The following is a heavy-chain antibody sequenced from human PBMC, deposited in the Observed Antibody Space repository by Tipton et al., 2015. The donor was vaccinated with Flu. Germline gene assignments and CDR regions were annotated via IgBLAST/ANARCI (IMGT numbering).Heavy chain of an antibody. CDR2: IYPGDSDT. D-gene: IGHD3-9*01. Sequence: QLVQSGAEVKKPGESLKISCKGSGYSFTSYWIGWVRQMPGKGLEWMGIIYPGDSDTRYSPPFQGQVTIPADKSISTAYPQWSSRKASDTARNYWRGHGDNLAGSDYWGPRTLVPGSS. V-gene: IGHV5-51*01. CDR3: RGHGDNLAGSDY. J-gene: IGHJ4*02. CDR1: GYSFTSYW.